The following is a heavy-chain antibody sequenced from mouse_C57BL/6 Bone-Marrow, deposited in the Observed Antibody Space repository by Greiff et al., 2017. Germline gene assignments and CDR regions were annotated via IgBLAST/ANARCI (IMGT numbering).Heavy chain of an antibody. D-gene: IGHD2-3*01. CDR2: IRNKANNHAT. CDR3: TRGNDGYPPFAY. CDR1: GFTFSDAW. J-gene: IGHJ3*01. Sequence: EVQLVESGGGLVQPGGSMKLSCAASGFTFSDAWMDWVRQSPEKGLEWVAEIRNKANNHATYYAESVKGRFTISRDDSKSSVYLQMNSLRAEDTGIYYCTRGNDGYPPFAYWGQGTLVTVSA. V-gene: IGHV6-6*01.